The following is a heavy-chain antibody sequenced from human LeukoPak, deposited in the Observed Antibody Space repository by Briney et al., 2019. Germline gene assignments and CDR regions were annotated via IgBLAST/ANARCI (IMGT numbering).Heavy chain of an antibody. J-gene: IGHJ4*02. Sequence: GGSLRLSCAASGFTFSNAWMSWVRQAPGKGLEWVGRIKSKTDGGTTDYAAPVKGRFIISRDDSKNTLYLQMNSLKTEDTAVYYCTTLYYDILTGYYISDDYWGQGTLVTVSS. CDR1: GFTFSNAW. V-gene: IGHV3-15*01. CDR3: TTLYYDILTGYYISDDY. CDR2: IKSKTDGGTT. D-gene: IGHD3-9*01.